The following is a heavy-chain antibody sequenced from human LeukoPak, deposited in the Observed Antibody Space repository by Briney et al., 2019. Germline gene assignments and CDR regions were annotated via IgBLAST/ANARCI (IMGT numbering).Heavy chain of an antibody. CDR3: AKAHSVTYYNIPTPDF. D-gene: IGHD3-9*01. CDR2: ISGSGGST. CDR1: GCTFSSYA. V-gene: IGHV3-23*01. Sequence: GGSLRLSCAASGCTFSSYAMSWVRQAPGKGLEWVSAISGSGGSTYYADSVKGRFTISRDNKNYSLHLQMNSLRPEDTALYYCAKAHSVTYYNIPTPDFWGQGTLVTVSS. J-gene: IGHJ4*02.